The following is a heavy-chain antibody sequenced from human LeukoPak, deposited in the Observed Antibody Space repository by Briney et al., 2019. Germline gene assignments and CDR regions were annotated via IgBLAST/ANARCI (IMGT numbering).Heavy chain of an antibody. V-gene: IGHV4-59*08. J-gene: IGHJ4*02. Sequence: GSLRLSCAASGFTFSSYAMSWIRQPPGKGLEWIGYIYYSGSTNYNPSLKSRVTISVDTSKNQFSLKLSSVTAADTAVYYCARGLPFDYWGQGTLVTVSS. D-gene: IGHD4-11*01. CDR3: ARGLPFDY. CDR1: GFTFSSYA. CDR2: IYYSGST.